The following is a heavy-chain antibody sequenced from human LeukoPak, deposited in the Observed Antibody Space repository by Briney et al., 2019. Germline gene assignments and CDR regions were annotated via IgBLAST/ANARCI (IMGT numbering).Heavy chain of an antibody. D-gene: IGHD6-19*01. V-gene: IGHV3-23*01. Sequence: GGSLRLSCEASGFTFSGYAKTWVRQAPGKGLEWVSGMSGGGGTTYYADSVKGRFTISRDNSKNTLYLQMNSLTGRGTAIYHCTKDVARVAVTGTDWFDPWGQGTLVTVSS. CDR1: GFTFSGYA. CDR3: TKDVARVAVTGTDWFDP. J-gene: IGHJ5*02. CDR2: MSGGGGTT.